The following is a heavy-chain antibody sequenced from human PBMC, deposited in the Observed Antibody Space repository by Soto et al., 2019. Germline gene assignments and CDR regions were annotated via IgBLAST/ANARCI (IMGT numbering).Heavy chain of an antibody. J-gene: IGHJ4*02. CDR1: GYTFTSYY. V-gene: IGHV1-46*01. CDR3: ASSSKHGVSYLGPTGFFVY. D-gene: IGHD2-8*01. CDR2: INPSGGST. Sequence: ASVKVSCKASGYTFTSYYMHWVRQAPGQGLEWMGIINPSGGSTSYAQKFQGRVTMTRDTSTSTVYMELSSLRSEDTAVYYCASSSKHGVSYLGPTGFFVYWGQGTLVTGSS.